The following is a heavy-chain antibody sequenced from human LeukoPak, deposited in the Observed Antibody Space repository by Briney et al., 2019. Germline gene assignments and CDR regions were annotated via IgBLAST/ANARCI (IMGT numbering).Heavy chain of an antibody. D-gene: IGHD3-9*01. V-gene: IGHV3-23*01. CDR1: GFTFGDHA. J-gene: IGHJ4*02. Sequence: PGRSLRLSCTASGFTFGDHAMSWVRQAPGKGLEWVSAIGGRDGGTYYADSVKGRFTVSRDDPKNTLYLQMNTLRAEDTAVYYCAKWGDYDILTGYYDSDYWGQGTLVTVSS. CDR3: AKWGDYDILTGYYDSDY. CDR2: IGGRDGGT.